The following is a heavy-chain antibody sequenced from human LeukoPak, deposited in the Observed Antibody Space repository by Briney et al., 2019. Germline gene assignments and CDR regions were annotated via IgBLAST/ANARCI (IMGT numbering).Heavy chain of an antibody. CDR2: IKQDGSEK. Sequence: HAGGSLRLSCAASGFTFSSYWMSWVRQAPGKGLEWVANIKQDGSEKYYVDSVKGRFTISRDNAKNSLYLQMNSLRVEDTALYYCASRSINWYKGNNWFDPWGQGTLVTVSS. V-gene: IGHV3-7*01. J-gene: IGHJ5*02. CDR1: GFTFSSYW. CDR3: ASRSINWYKGNNWFDP. D-gene: IGHD6-13*01.